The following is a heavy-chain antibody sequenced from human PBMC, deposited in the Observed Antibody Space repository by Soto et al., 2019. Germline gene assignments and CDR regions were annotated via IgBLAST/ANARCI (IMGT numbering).Heavy chain of an antibody. D-gene: IGHD1-26*01. J-gene: IGHJ6*02. CDR3: ARDPVRASDTYGLDV. Sequence: PGGSLRLSCAASGFTFSNYGMHWVRQAPGKGLEWVAIIWHDGNNKYYADSVRGRFIISRANSKNWLYLPMNCLRAEDTAVYYCARDPVRASDTYGLDVWYQGAPVNVSS. CDR1: GFTFSNYG. CDR2: IWHDGNNK. V-gene: IGHV3-33*01.